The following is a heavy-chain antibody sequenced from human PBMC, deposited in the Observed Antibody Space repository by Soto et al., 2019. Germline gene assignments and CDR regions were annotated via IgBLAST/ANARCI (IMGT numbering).Heavy chain of an antibody. CDR1: GGTFSSYA. Sequence: QVQMVQSGAEVKKPGSSVKVSCKASGGTFSSYAISWVRQAPGQGLEWMGGIIPIFGTANYAQKFQGRVTITADESTSTAYMELSSLRSEDTAVYYCAREGRYYYDSSGQFDYWGQGTLVTVSS. V-gene: IGHV1-69*01. CDR2: IIPIFGTA. J-gene: IGHJ4*02. CDR3: AREGRYYYDSSGQFDY. D-gene: IGHD3-22*01.